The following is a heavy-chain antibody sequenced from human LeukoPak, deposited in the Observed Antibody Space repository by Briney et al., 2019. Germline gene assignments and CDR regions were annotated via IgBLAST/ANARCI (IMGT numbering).Heavy chain of an antibody. CDR1: GCTVTSYG. J-gene: IGHJ3*02. D-gene: IGHD3-10*01. Sequence: AAVKVSCKASGCTVTSYGINWVGQAPGQGGEGMGWISAYKGGKNYAQKFQGRVTMTRDTSISTAYMQLSRLRSDDTAVYYCARDTAMVRGVKGGLDIWGQGTMVTVSS. CDR2: ISAYKGGK. V-gene: IGHV1-2*02. CDR3: ARDTAMVRGVKGGLDI.